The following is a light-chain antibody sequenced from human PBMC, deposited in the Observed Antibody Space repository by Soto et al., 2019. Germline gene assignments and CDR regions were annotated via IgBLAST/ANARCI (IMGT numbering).Light chain of an antibody. CDR1: QSVSGY. J-gene: IGKJ4*01. V-gene: IGKV3-11*01. CDR3: LQASNWPLT. Sequence: EIVLTQSPATLSLSPGERATLSCRASQSVSGYLAWYQQKPGQAPRLLMHDVSNRAPGIPARFSGSGSGTDFTLTISSLEPEDFAVYHCLQASNWPLTFGGGTRVEIK. CDR2: DVS.